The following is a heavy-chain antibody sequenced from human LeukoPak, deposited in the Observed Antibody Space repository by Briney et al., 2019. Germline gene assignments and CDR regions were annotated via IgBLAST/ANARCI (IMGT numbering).Heavy chain of an antibody. CDR1: GDSISTYY. Sequence: SETLSLTCTVSGDSISTYYWSWVRQPPGKGLEWIGYVYYSGSTNYNPSLKSRVTISVDTSKNQFSLKLNSVTAADTAVYYCARGRCSGGSCYSAFYYYGMDVWGQGTTVTVSS. V-gene: IGHV4-59*01. CDR3: ARGRCSGGSCYSAFYYYGMDV. CDR2: VYYSGST. D-gene: IGHD2-15*01. J-gene: IGHJ6*02.